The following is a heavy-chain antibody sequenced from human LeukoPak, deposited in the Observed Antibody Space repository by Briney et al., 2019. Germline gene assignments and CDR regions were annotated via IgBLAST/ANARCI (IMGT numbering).Heavy chain of an antibody. J-gene: IGHJ3*02. D-gene: IGHD3-10*01. CDR1: GGSISSSSYY. Sequence: SETLSLTCTVSGGSISSSSYYWGWIRQPPGKGLEWIGSIYYSGSTYYNPSLKSRVTKSVDTSKNQFSLKLSSVTAADTAVYYCAREAGYYGSWSYSGAFDIWGQGTMVTVSS. CDR3: AREAGYYGSWSYSGAFDI. V-gene: IGHV4-39*02. CDR2: IYYSGST.